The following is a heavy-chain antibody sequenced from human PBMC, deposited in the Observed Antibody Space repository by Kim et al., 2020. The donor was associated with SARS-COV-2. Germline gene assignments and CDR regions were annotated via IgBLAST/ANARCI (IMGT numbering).Heavy chain of an antibody. J-gene: IGHJ4*02. V-gene: IGHV4-39*01. CDR1: SGSVSSTNY. D-gene: IGHD2-8*01. CDR2: ISYSGST. Sequence: SETLSLTCTVSSGSVSSTNYWGWVRQSPGKGLEWIGTISYSGSTYYNPSLKSRVTISVDTSTNQFSLGLSSVTAADTAVYSCARGVITSQYGAGYFDHWGQGTLVTVSP. CDR3: ARGVITSQYGAGYFDH.